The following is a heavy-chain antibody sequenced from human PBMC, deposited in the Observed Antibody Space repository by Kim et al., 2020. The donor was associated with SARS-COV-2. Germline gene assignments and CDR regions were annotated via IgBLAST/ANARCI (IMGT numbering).Heavy chain of an antibody. Sequence: ASVKVSCKASGYTFTGYYIHWVRQAPGQGLEWMGWINPNNGDTDYAQKFQGRVTMTRDTSISTAYMELRRLRSVETAVYYCAAVVEPAAVNLHYGLDAWGQGTTVTVSS. CDR1: GYTFTGYY. CDR2: INPNNGDT. D-gene: IGHD2-2*01. J-gene: IGHJ6*02. CDR3: AAVVEPAAVNLHYGLDA. V-gene: IGHV1-2*02.